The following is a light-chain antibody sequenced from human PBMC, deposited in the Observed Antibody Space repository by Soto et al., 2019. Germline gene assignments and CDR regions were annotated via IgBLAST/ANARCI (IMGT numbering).Light chain of an antibody. CDR2: GAS. J-gene: IGKJ4*01. V-gene: IGKV3-15*01. Sequence: EIVMTQSPATLSVSPGERVTLSCRARQSVGSNLAWYQQKPGQAPRLLIYGASTRATGIPARFSGSGSGTDFTLTISSLQPEDFATYYCQQSYSTPPTFGGGTKVDIK. CDR1: QSVGSN. CDR3: QQSYSTPPT.